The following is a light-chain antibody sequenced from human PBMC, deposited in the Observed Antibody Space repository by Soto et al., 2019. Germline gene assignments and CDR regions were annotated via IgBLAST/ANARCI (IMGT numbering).Light chain of an antibody. CDR1: KANIGDNY. CDR3: SSWDDNLV. Sequence: QSVVTQPPSASGTPGQTVTISCSGSKANIGDNYVCWYQQVPGTAPKLLIYRTNQRPSGVPDRFSGSKSGTSASLVISGLRSEDEAVYFCSSWDDNLVFGGGTKVTVL. V-gene: IGLV1-47*01. J-gene: IGLJ2*01. CDR2: RTN.